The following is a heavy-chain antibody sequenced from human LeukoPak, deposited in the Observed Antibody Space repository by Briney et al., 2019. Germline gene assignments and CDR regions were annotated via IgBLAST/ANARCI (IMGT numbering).Heavy chain of an antibody. V-gene: IGHV3-21*01. CDR2: ISSSSSYI. CDR1: GFTFSSYS. D-gene: IGHD3-3*01. CDR3: ARAPITIFGVAKGAFDI. J-gene: IGHJ3*02. Sequence: GGSLRLSCAASGFTFSSYSMNWVRQAPGKGLEWVSSISSSSSYIYYADSVKGRFTISRDNAKNSLYLQMNSLRAEDTAVYYCARAPITIFGVAKGAFDIWGQGTMVTVSS.